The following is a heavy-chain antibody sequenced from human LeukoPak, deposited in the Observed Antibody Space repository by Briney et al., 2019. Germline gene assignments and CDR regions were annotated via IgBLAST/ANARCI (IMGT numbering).Heavy chain of an antibody. CDR1: GGSISSSNW. Sequence: PSGTLSLTCAVSGGSISSSNWWSWVRQPPGKGLEWIGEIYHSGSTNYNPSLKSRVTISVDKSKNQFSLKLSSVTAADTAVYYCARHGWLVYALDAFDIWGQGTMVTVSS. J-gene: IGHJ3*02. V-gene: IGHV4-4*02. D-gene: IGHD2-8*01. CDR2: IYHSGST. CDR3: ARHGWLVYALDAFDI.